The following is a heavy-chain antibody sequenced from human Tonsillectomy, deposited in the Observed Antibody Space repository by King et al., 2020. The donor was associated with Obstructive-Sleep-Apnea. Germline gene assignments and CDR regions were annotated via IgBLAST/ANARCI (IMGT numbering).Heavy chain of an antibody. Sequence: QLVQSGPEVKKPGTSVKVSCKASGFTFTSSAVQWVRQARGQRLEWIGWIVVGSGNTNYAQKFQERVTITRDMSTSTAYMELSSLRSEDTAVYYCAADGIANYDFWSGYEDPYYYYGMDVWGQGTTVTVSS. CDR3: AADGIANYDFWSGYEDPYYYYGMDV. CDR1: GFTFTSSA. CDR2: IVVGSGNT. V-gene: IGHV1-58*01. D-gene: IGHD3-3*01. J-gene: IGHJ6*02.